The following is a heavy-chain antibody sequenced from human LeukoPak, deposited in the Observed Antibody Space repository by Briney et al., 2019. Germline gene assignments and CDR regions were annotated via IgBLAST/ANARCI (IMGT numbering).Heavy chain of an antibody. CDR1: GGSFSGYY. D-gene: IGHD2-15*01. V-gene: IGHV4-34*01. J-gene: IGHJ6*02. Sequence: SETLSLTCAVYGGSFSGYYWSWIRQPPGKGLEWIGEINHSGSTNYNPSLKSRVTISVDKSKNQFSLKLSSVTAADTAVYYCARWSSSTPYYYGMDVWGQGTTVTVSS. CDR3: ARWSSSTPYYYGMDV. CDR2: INHSGST.